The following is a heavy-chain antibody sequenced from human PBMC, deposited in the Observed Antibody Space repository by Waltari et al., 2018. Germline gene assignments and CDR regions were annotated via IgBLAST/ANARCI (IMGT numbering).Heavy chain of an antibody. D-gene: IGHD3-10*01. CDR3: VRDLGGSGNSWFDA. Sequence: QVQLLESGPGLARPSETLSLTCVVSSYSIRSGYFWGWIRQPPGKGLEWIGSISHSAKTYYNPSLESRVSMSVDTSKNQFALKVTSVTAADTAIYYCVRDLGGSGNSWFDAWGQGTLVIVSS. CDR1: SYSIRSGYF. CDR2: ISHSAKT. J-gene: IGHJ5*02. V-gene: IGHV4-38-2*02.